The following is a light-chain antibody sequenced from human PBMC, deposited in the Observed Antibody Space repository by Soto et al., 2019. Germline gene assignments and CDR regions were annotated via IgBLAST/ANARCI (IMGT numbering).Light chain of an antibody. V-gene: IGKV3-11*01. Sequence: EIVLTQSPDTLSLSPGERATLSCRASQSVGSSLAWYRQKPGQAPRLLIYDASNRATGIPARFSGSGSGTDFTLTISSLEPEDFAVYYCQQRSNWPPEVTFGPGTKVDIK. CDR2: DAS. CDR1: QSVGSS. J-gene: IGKJ3*01. CDR3: QQRSNWPPEVT.